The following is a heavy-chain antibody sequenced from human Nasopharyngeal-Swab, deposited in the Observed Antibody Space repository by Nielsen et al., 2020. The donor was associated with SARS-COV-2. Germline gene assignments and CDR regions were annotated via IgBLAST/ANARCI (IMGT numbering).Heavy chain of an antibody. J-gene: IGHJ4*02. CDR1: GGSFSGYY. Sequence: SETLSPNCAVYGGSFSGYYWSWIRQPPGKGLEWIGEINHSGSTNYNPSLKSRVTISVDTSKNQFSLKLSSVTAADTAVYYCAGSTGPFDYWGQGTLVTVSS. V-gene: IGHV4-34*01. CDR2: INHSGST. CDR3: AGSTGPFDY. D-gene: IGHD1-14*01.